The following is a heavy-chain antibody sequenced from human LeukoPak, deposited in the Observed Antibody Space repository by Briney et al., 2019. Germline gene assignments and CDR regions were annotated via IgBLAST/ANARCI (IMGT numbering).Heavy chain of an antibody. D-gene: IGHD5-18*01. CDR3: VKPDEGYSYSYYFDY. Sequence: HPGGSLRLSCAASGFTFSSYAMSWVRQAPGKGLEWVSAISGSGGSTYYADSVKGRFTISRDNSKNTLYLQMNSLRAEDTAVYYCVKPDEGYSYSYYFDYWGQGTLVTVSS. CDR1: GFTFSSYA. J-gene: IGHJ4*02. V-gene: IGHV3-23*01. CDR2: ISGSGGST.